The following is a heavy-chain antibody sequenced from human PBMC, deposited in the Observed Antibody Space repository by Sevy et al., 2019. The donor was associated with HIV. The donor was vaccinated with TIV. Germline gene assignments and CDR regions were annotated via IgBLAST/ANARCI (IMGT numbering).Heavy chain of an antibody. V-gene: IGHV1-69*13. CDR3: ALRDGAAYHNSMDV. D-gene: IGHD3-10*01. J-gene: IGHJ6*02. Sequence: ASVKVSCTASGGSITKYAILWVRQAPGQGLEWMGGNVPVFGAPNYAQRFKGRITIGADDFTNTAYMELRSLRSEDTAFYYCALRDGAAYHNSMDVWGQGTTVTVSS. CDR1: GGSITKYA. CDR2: NVPVFGAP.